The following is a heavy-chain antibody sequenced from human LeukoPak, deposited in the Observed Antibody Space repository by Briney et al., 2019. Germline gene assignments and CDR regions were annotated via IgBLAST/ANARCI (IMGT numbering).Heavy chain of an antibody. CDR2: INHSGST. V-gene: IGHV4-34*01. D-gene: IGHD3-9*01. CDR3: ARLYYDILTGYLDY. J-gene: IGHJ4*02. CDR1: GGSFSGYY. Sequence: SETLSLTCAVYGGSFSGYYWSWIRQPPGKGLEWIGEINHSGSTNYNPSLKSRVTISVDTSKNQFSLKLSSVTAADTAVYYCARLYYDILTGYLDYWGQGTLVTVSS.